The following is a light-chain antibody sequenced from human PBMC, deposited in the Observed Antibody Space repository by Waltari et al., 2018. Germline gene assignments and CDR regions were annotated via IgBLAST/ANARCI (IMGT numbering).Light chain of an antibody. CDR3: QHYTTSLT. Sequence: EIVLTQSPGTLSLSPGDGATLTCRANTSVSSSYLTWYQQKPGQSPRLLIYAASSSATGIPDRFSGSASGTDFTLTISRLEPEDFAVYYCQHYTTSLTFGGGTKVEIK. CDR2: AAS. CDR1: TSVSSSY. V-gene: IGKV3-20*01. J-gene: IGKJ4*01.